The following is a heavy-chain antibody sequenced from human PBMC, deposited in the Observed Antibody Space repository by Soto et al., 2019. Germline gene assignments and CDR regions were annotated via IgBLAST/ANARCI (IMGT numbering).Heavy chain of an antibody. CDR2: INPSGGST. V-gene: IGHV1-46*03. CDR3: ARDWLYCSSTSCYPYNWFDP. Sequence: ASVKVSCKASGYTFTSYYMHWVRQAPGQGLESMGIINPSGGSTSYAQKFQGRVTMTRDTSTSTVYMELSSLRSEDTAVYYCARDWLYCSSTSCYPYNWFDPWGQGTLVTVSS. CDR1: GYTFTSYY. D-gene: IGHD2-2*01. J-gene: IGHJ5*02.